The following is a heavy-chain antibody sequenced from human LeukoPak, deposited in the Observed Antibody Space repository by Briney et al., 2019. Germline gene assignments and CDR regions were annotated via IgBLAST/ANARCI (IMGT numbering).Heavy chain of an antibody. Sequence: GGSLRLSCAASGFTFSSYAMSWVRQAPGKGLEWVSGISAGGGTTYYADSVKGRLTISRDNSKNTLYLQMNSLRAEDTAVYYCAKAPYNHGPNDNWGQGTLVTVSS. J-gene: IGHJ4*02. CDR2: ISAGGGTT. D-gene: IGHD5-18*01. CDR1: GFTFSSYA. CDR3: AKAPYNHGPNDN. V-gene: IGHV3-23*01.